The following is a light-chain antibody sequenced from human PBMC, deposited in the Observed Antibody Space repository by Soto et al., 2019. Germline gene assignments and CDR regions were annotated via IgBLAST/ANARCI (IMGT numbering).Light chain of an antibody. J-gene: IGKJ2*01. CDR2: DAS. V-gene: IGKV1-5*01. Sequence: GARVTITCRASQTINTWLAWYQQKPGTAPKLLIYDASSLEGGVPSRFSASGSGTEFTLTISSLQPDDLATYYCQQYISYPYTFGQGTKVDIK. CDR3: QQYISYPYT. CDR1: QTINTW.